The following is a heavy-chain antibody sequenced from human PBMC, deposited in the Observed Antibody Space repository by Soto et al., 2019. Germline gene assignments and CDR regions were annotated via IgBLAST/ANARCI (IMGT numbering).Heavy chain of an antibody. CDR3: ARDQGQATGWSAFES. J-gene: IGHJ5*01. V-gene: IGHV1-18*04. D-gene: IGHD6-19*01. CDR1: GYTLTSYG. CDR2: ISTYTGDT. Sequence: QVQLVQSGAEVKRPGASVMLACKASGYTLTSYGISWVRQAPGQGLEWMGRISTYTGDTNYARKTKGRVTLTTDTSTNTAYMELRSLRSDDTAVYYCARDQGQATGWSAFESWGQGTLVIVSS.